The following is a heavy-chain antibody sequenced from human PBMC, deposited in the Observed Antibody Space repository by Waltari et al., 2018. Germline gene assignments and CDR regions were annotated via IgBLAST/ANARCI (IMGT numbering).Heavy chain of an antibody. CDR1: EFTFSSYA. CDR2: ISYNERNL. Sequence: QVQLVESGGGVVQPGRSLRLSCAASEFTFSSYAMHWVRQAPGKGLEGVAVISYNERNLYYVDSVKGRFTISRDNSKKMLYLQMNSLRDEDTAVYYCARDYCDRTNCHGMDVWGQGTTVTVSS. V-gene: IGHV3-30*04. CDR3: ARDYCDRTNCHGMDV. J-gene: IGHJ6*02. D-gene: IGHD3-22*01.